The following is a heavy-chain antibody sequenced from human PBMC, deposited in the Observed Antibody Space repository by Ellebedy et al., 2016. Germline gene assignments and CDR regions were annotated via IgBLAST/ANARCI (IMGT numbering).Heavy chain of an antibody. CDR2: VVGSGERT. Sequence: GGSLRLSCATSGFTFRSYWMYWVRQAPGKGLEWVSAVVGSGERTFYADSVKGRFTISRDNSKNMLYLQMSSLKVEDTAVYYCANVGGSGIYYNGFWGQGTLVTVSS. V-gene: IGHV3-23*01. CDR3: ANVGGSGIYYNGF. CDR1: GFTFRSYW. D-gene: IGHD3-10*01. J-gene: IGHJ4*02.